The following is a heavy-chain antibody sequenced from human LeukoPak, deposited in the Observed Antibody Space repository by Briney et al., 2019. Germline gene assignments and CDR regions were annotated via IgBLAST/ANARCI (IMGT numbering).Heavy chain of an antibody. D-gene: IGHD4-11*01. Sequence: GGSLRLSCAASGFTFSSYSMNWVRQAPGKGLEWVANIKQDGSEKYYVDSVKGRFTISRDNAKNSLYLQMNSLRAEDTAVYYCARDRPAYSSFDYWGQGTLVTVSS. CDR1: GFTFSSYS. CDR3: ARDRPAYSSFDY. CDR2: IKQDGSEK. J-gene: IGHJ4*02. V-gene: IGHV3-7*01.